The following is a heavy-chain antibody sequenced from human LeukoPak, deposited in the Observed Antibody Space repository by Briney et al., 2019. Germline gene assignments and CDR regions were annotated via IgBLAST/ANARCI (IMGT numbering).Heavy chain of an antibody. CDR2: VNGDGGST. Sequence: PGGSLRLSCAASGFTFSSYWMHWVRQAPGKGLVWVSRVNGDGGSTDYADSVKGRFTISRDKSKNTLYLQMNSLRADDTAVYYCAKDGGQEVDYWGQGTLVTVSS. CDR3: AKDGGQEVDY. D-gene: IGHD3-16*01. V-gene: IGHV3-74*01. CDR1: GFTFSSYW. J-gene: IGHJ4*02.